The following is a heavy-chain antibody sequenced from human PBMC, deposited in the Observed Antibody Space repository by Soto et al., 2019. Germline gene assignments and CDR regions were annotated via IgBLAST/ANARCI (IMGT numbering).Heavy chain of an antibody. D-gene: IGHD3-3*01. CDR2: IYYGGNI. J-gene: IGHJ4*02. V-gene: IGHV4-4*02. Sequence: SETLSLTCVVSGGSIISSRWWSWVRQSPGKGLEWIAEIYYGGNINYNPSLRSRVTISVDTSKNQFSLSLSSMTAADTAVYYCARASFGSPDAGIDYWGQGILVTVSS. CDR3: ARASFGSPDAGIDY. CDR1: GGSIISSRW.